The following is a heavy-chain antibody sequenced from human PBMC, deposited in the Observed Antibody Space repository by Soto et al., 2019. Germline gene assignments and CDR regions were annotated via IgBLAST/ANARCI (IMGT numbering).Heavy chain of an antibody. Sequence: GGSLRLSCAASGFTFSSYGMHWVRQAPGKGLEWVAVMWSEGGNKHYADSVKGRFTISRDNSKNTLYLQMNSLRAEDTAVYYCARDPPDDSSGYFSLDYWGQGTLVTVSS. CDR3: ARDPPDDSSGYFSLDY. CDR1: GFTFSSYG. D-gene: IGHD3-22*01. J-gene: IGHJ4*02. CDR2: MWSEGGNK. V-gene: IGHV3-33*01.